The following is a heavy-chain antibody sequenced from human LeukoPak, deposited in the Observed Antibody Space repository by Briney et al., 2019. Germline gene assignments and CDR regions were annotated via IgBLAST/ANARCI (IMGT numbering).Heavy chain of an antibody. CDR3: AKQRISYCSSTSCYRGDWYFDL. CDR1: GFTVSSNY. V-gene: IGHV3-53*01. Sequence: GGSLRLSCAASGFTVSSNYMSWVRQAPGKGLEWVSVIYSGGSTYYADSVKGRFTISRDNSKNTLYLQMNSLRAEDTAVYYCAKQRISYCSSTSCYRGDWYFDLWGRGALVTVSS. D-gene: IGHD2-2*02. J-gene: IGHJ2*01. CDR2: IYSGGST.